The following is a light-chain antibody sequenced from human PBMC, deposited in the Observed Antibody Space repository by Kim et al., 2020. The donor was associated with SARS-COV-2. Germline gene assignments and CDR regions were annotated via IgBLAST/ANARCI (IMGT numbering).Light chain of an antibody. J-gene: IGKJ2*02. CDR3: HQYGRSPST. CDR1: QSVSSSY. Sequence: IVLTQSPGTLSLSPGERATLSCRASQSVSSSYLAWYQQKPGQAPRLLIYGASSRATGIPDRFSGSGSGTDFTLTISRLEPKDFAVYYCHQYGRSPSTFGPGTKLEIK. CDR2: GAS. V-gene: IGKV3-20*01.